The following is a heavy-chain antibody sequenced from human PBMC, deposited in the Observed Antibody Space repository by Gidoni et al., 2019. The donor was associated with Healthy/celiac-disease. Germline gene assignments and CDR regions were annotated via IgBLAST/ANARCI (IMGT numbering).Heavy chain of an antibody. CDR1: GGTFTSYA. CDR2: IIPIFGTA. D-gene: IGHD3-22*01. CDR3: ARGVRDYYDSSGYPTDAFDI. J-gene: IGHJ3*02. V-gene: IGHV1-69*01. Sequence: QAQLVQSGAEVKKRASPAMVSCKASGGTFTSYALSRVRQAPGQGLDWMGGIIPIFGTANYAQKFQGRVTITADESTSTAYMELSSLRSEDTAVYYCARGVRDYYDSSGYPTDAFDIWGQGTMVTVSS.